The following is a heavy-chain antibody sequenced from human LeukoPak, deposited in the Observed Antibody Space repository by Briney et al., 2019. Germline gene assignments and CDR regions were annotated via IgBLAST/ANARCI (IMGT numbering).Heavy chain of an antibody. CDR2: IYTSGST. CDR3: ARLVQYDYVWGSYRPGGFDP. Sequence: SETLSLTCTVSGGSISSGSYYWSWIRQPAGKGLEWIGRIYTSGSTNYNPSLKSRVTISVDTSKNQFSLKLSSVTAADTAVYYCARLVQYDYVWGSYRPGGFDPWGQGTLVTVSS. J-gene: IGHJ5*02. CDR1: GGSISSGSYY. V-gene: IGHV4-61*02. D-gene: IGHD3-16*02.